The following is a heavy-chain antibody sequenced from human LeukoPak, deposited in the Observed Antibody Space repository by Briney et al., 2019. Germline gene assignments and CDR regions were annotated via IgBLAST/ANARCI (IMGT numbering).Heavy chain of an antibody. CDR2: INQDGGTR. CDR1: GFTFSNTW. CDR3: ARDMKGNLDY. D-gene: IGHD3-16*01. V-gene: IGHV3-7*01. J-gene: IGHJ4*02. Sequence: PGGSLRLSCAASGFTFSNTWMAWVRQAPGKELDWVANINQDGGTRQYADSVRGRFTISRDNAKNSLYLEMNSLRAEDTGLYHCARDMKGNLDYWGQGTLVTVSS.